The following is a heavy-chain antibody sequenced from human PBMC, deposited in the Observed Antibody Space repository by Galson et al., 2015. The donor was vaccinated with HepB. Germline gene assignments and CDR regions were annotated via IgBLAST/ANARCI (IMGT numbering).Heavy chain of an antibody. D-gene: IGHD2-2*01. Sequence: SLRLSCAASGFTFSTSDFHWVRQAAGKDLEWVSAIGITSDTHYPDSVKGRFTISRENGRRSVYLQMNGLRAGDTAIYYCARAAPGFTASHHLDHWGQGILVTVPS. CDR3: ARAAPGFTASHHLDH. CDR2: IGITSDT. V-gene: IGHV3-13*04. CDR1: GFTFSTSD. J-gene: IGHJ4*02.